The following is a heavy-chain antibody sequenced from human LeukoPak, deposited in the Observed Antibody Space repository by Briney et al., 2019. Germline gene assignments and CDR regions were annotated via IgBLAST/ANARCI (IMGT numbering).Heavy chain of an antibody. J-gene: IGHJ4*02. D-gene: IGHD7-27*01. V-gene: IGHV1-2*06. CDR3: ARDLSPTSNWELDY. CDR1: GYTVIDYF. CDR2: INPNSGDT. Sequence: GASVKVSCKASGYTVIDYFIHWVRQAPGQGLEWMGRINPNSGDTYYAQNFQGRVTMTRDTSISATYMELNRLTSDDTAVYYCARDLSPTSNWELDYWGQGTLVTVSS.